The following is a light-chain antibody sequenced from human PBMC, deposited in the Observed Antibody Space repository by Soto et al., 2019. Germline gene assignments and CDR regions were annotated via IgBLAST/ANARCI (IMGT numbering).Light chain of an antibody. Sequence: ETVLTQSPGTLSLSPGERATLSFRASQPIRSNYLAWYRQTPGQAPRLLIYGASNRATGIADRFSGSGSGTDFTLIISRLEPEDFALYYCQQYGSSPWTFGQGTKVEIK. CDR1: QPIRSNY. CDR2: GAS. J-gene: IGKJ1*01. CDR3: QQYGSSPWT. V-gene: IGKV3-20*01.